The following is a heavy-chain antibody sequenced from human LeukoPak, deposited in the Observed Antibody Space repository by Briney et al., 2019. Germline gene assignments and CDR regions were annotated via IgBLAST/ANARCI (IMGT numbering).Heavy chain of an antibody. V-gene: IGHV3-30*03. CDR1: GFTFTSYG. CDR2: ITYDGYNK. J-gene: IGHJ4*02. Sequence: TSPRLSCAASGFTFTSYGMHWVCQAPGKGLEWVALITYDGYNKYYSDSVKGRFTISSDTSKNTMYMQMNSLRAEDTAVYYCARDLSPVVRASPMGYWGKRALVSVSS. D-gene: IGHD3-10*01. CDR3: ARDLSPVVRASPMGY.